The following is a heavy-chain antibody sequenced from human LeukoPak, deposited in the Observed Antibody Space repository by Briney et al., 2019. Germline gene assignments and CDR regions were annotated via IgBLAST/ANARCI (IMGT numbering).Heavy chain of an antibody. J-gene: IGHJ5*02. Sequence: GGSLRLSCAASGFTFSSYVMNWVRQAPGKGLEWVSVISGGGGSTYYADSVKGRFTISRDNSKNTFFLQMNSLRAEDTAVYYCAKGGYCSSACCYVCWLDPWGQGTLVTVSS. D-gene: IGHD2-2*01. CDR3: AKGGYCSSACCYVCWLDP. V-gene: IGHV3-23*01. CDR1: GFTFSSYV. CDR2: ISGGGGST.